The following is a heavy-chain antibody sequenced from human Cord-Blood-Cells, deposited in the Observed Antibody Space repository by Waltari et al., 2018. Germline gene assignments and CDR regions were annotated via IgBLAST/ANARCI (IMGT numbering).Heavy chain of an antibody. V-gene: IGHV4-30-4*08. CDR1: GGSISRGYYY. CDR2: IYYSGST. D-gene: IGHD3-16*01. J-gene: IGHJ3*02. Sequence: QVQLQESGPGLVTPSQTLSLTCTVSGGSISRGYYYWHWIRQPPGKGLEWIGYIYYSGSTYYNPSLKSRVTISVDTSKNQFSLKLSSVTAADTAVYYCARVAIGRGSSAFDIWGQGTMVTVSS. CDR3: ARVAIGRGSSAFDI.